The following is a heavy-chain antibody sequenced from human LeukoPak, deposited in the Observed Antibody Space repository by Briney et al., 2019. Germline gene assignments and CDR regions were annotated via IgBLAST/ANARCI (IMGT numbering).Heavy chain of an antibody. Sequence: GGSLRLSCVASGFTFGKYWMSWVRQAPGKGLEWVANIKLDGSEKNYVDSVKGRFTISRDNSKNTLYLQMNSLRAEDTAVYYCAKGRYESSGFNWAAWGQGTLVTVSS. V-gene: IGHV3-7*03. CDR1: GFTFGKYW. CDR3: AKGRYESSGFNWAA. J-gene: IGHJ4*02. D-gene: IGHD3-22*01. CDR2: IKLDGSEK.